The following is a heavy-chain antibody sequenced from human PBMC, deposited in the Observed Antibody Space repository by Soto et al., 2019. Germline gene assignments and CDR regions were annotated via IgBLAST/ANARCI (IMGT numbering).Heavy chain of an antibody. J-gene: IGHJ6*02. D-gene: IGHD3-3*01. Sequence: PGGSLRLSCAASGFTFSSYGMHWVRQAPGKGLEWVAVISYDGSNKYYADSVKGRFTISRDNSKNTLYLQMNSLRAEDTAVYYCAKSAGFFGVVTTSVYGVDVWGQGTTVTVSS. CDR2: ISYDGSNK. CDR1: GFTFSSYG. CDR3: AKSAGFFGVVTTSVYGVDV. V-gene: IGHV3-30*18.